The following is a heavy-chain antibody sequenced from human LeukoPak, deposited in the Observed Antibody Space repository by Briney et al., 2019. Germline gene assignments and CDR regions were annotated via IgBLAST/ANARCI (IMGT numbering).Heavy chain of an antibody. CDR3: AKVPVVAVAGPGDY. Sequence: GGSLRLSCAASGFTFSSYAMSWVRQAPGKGMEWVSAISGSADSTYYADSVKGRFTISRDNSKNTLYLQMNSLRAEDTAVYYCAKVPVVAVAGPGDYWGQGTLVTVSS. CDR1: GFTFSSYA. D-gene: IGHD6-19*01. J-gene: IGHJ4*02. V-gene: IGHV3-23*01. CDR2: ISGSADST.